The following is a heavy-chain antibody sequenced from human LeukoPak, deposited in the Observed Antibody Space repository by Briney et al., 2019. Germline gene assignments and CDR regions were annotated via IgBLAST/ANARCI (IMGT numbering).Heavy chain of an antibody. D-gene: IGHD6-13*01. Sequence: GGSLRLSCAASGFTFRTYAMHWVRQTPGKGLEWVAVTSSDGNNKHYADSVKGRFTISRDNSKNTLYLQVDSLRVEDTAVYYCARDVSLGAADYYFTYWGQGTLVTVSS. CDR1: GFTFRTYA. J-gene: IGHJ4*02. CDR2: TSSDGNNK. V-gene: IGHV3-30-3*01. CDR3: ARDVSLGAADYYFTY.